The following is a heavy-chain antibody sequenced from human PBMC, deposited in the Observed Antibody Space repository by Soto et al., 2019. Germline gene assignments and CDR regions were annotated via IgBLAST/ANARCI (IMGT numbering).Heavy chain of an antibody. CDR1: GYSFTSYW. D-gene: IGHD5-12*01. CDR2: IYPGDSDT. Sequence: GESLKISCKGSGYSFTSYWIGWVRQMPGKGLEWMGIIYPGDSDTRYSPSFQGQVTISAAKSISTAYLQGSSLKASDTAMYYCARSICLGRDGYNDAFDIWGQGTMVTVSS. J-gene: IGHJ3*02. CDR3: ARSICLGRDGYNDAFDI. V-gene: IGHV5-51*01.